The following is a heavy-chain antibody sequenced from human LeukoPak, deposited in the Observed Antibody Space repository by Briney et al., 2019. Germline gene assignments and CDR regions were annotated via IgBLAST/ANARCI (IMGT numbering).Heavy chain of an antibody. J-gene: IGHJ5*02. D-gene: IGHD3-3*01. CDR2: IYYSGST. CDR1: GGSISSSSYY. V-gene: IGHV4-39*01. CDR3: ARKGGGFWSGYSNWFDP. Sequence: SETLSLTCTVSGGSISSSSYYWGWIRQPPGKGLEWIGSIYYSGSTYYNPSLKSRVTISVDTSKNQFSLKLSSVTAADTAVYYCARKGGGFWSGYSNWFDPWGQGTLVTVSS.